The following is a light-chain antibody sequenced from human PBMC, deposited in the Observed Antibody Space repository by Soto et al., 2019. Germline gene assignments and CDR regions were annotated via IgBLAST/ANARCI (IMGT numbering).Light chain of an antibody. CDR1: QSVSSY. CDR3: QQRNNSPRQ. J-gene: IGKJ4*02. CDR2: DPS. V-gene: IGKV3-11*01. Sequence: EIVLTQSPATLSLSPGERATLSCRASQSVSSYLAGYQQKPGQAPKLLIYDPSSSATGIPDRFSGSGSRTHFTLPISSLGPEDFAFYYCQQRNNSPRQFGGGTKVEIK.